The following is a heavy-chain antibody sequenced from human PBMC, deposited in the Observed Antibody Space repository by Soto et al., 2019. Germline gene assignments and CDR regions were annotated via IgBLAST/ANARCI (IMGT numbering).Heavy chain of an antibody. CDR1: GGSISSGDYY. D-gene: IGHD4-17*01. J-gene: IGHJ4*02. V-gene: IGHV4-30-4*01. CDR3: ARDLYGDYGGGPAYYFDY. CDR2: IYYSGST. Sequence: QVQLQESGPGLVKPSQTLSLTCTVSGGSISSGDYYWSWIRQPPGKGLEWIGYIYYSGSTYYNPSLKSRVTISVDTSKNQFSLKLSSVTAADTAVYYCARDLYGDYGGGPAYYFDYWGQGTLVTVSS.